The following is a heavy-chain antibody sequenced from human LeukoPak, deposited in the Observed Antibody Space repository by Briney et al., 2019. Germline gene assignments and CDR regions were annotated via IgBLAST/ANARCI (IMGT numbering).Heavy chain of an antibody. CDR2: VSATGYTT. D-gene: IGHD3-22*01. CDR3: AKGAVGKSESRGYPPHFDY. J-gene: IGHJ4*02. V-gene: IGHV3-23*01. Sequence: GGSLRLSCVVAGFTFSSYGMSWVSQAPGKGLEWVSYVSATGYTTSYTDSGKGRFTISRDNAKNTVFLQMNSLRAEDTAVYYCAKGAVGKSESRGYPPHFDYWGQGTLVTVSS. CDR1: GFTFSSYG.